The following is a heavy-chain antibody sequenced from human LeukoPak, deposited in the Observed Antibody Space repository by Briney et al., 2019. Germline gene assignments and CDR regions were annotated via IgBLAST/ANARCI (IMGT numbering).Heavy chain of an antibody. J-gene: IGHJ4*02. CDR3: ARADCSSTSCYELDY. Sequence: GGPLRLSCAGSGFTFSDYYMSWIRQAPGKGLEWVSYISSSDSTIKYTDSVKGRFTISRDNAKNSLFLQMHSLRADDTAVYYCARADCSSTSCYELDYWGQGTLVTVSS. CDR2: ISSSDSTI. V-gene: IGHV3-11*04. CDR1: GFTFSDYY. D-gene: IGHD2-2*01.